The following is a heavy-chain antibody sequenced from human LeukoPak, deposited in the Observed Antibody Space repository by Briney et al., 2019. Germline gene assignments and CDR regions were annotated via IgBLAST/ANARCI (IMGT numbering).Heavy chain of an antibody. Sequence: PGGSLRLSCSASGFTFSSYAMHWVRQAPGKGLEYVSTTSSSGGSTYYADSVKGRFTISRDNSKNTLYLQMSSLRAEDTAVYYCVKRPYCGGDCYYFDYWGQGTLVTVSS. D-gene: IGHD2-21*02. V-gene: IGHV3-64D*06. CDR1: GFTFSSYA. CDR2: TSSSGGST. J-gene: IGHJ4*02. CDR3: VKRPYCGGDCYYFDY.